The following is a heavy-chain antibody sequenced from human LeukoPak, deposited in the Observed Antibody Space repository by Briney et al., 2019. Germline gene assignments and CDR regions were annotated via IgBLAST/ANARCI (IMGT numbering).Heavy chain of an antibody. D-gene: IGHD2-2*01. CDR3: AGGVPVALEGGWFDP. V-gene: IGHV4-59*11. Sequence: SETLSLTCTVSGGSISSRYWSWIRQPPGKGLEWIGYIYYSGSTNYNPSLKSRVTISVDTSKNQFSLKLSSVTAADTAVYYCAGGVPVALEGGWFDPWGQGTLVTVSS. J-gene: IGHJ5*02. CDR1: GGSISSRY. CDR2: IYYSGST.